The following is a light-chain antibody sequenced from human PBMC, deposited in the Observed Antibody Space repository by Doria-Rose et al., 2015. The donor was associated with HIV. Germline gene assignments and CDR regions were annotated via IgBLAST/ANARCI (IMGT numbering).Light chain of an antibody. Sequence: EIVLTQSPATLSVSPGERATLSCRASQGIGSDLAWYQQKPGQAPRLLIYRASIRATGIPPRFTGGGSGTEFTLTISSLQSEDFAVYFCQQYSQWPPYTFGQGTKLKVK. CDR3: QQYSQWPPYT. CDR2: RAS. CDR1: QGIGSD. J-gene: IGKJ2*01. V-gene: IGKV3-15*01.